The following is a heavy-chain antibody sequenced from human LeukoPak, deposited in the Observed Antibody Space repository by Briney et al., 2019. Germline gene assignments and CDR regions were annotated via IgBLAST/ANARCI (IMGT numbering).Heavy chain of an antibody. D-gene: IGHD5-18*01. CDR1: GYTFTSYD. CDR3: ARHGGYSYGVDY. CDR2: MNPNSGNT. Sequence: VSVKVSCKASGYTFTSYDINWVRQATGQGLEWMGWMNPNSGNTGYAQKFQGRVTITRNTSISTAYMELSSLRSEDTAVYYCARHGGYSYGVDYWGQGTLVTVSS. V-gene: IGHV1-8*03. J-gene: IGHJ4*02.